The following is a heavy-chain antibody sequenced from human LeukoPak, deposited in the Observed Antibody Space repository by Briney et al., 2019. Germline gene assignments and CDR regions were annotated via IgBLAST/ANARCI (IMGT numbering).Heavy chain of an antibody. CDR2: ISSTSTNI. Sequence: NTGGSLRLSCAASGFTFSTYSMNWVRQAPGKGLEWVSSISSTSTNIYYADSVKGRFIISRDNAKNSLSLQMNSLRVEDTAVYFCTREKQVGASSDHWGQGTLVSVSS. D-gene: IGHD1-26*01. V-gene: IGHV3-21*01. J-gene: IGHJ5*02. CDR3: TREKQVGASSDH. CDR1: GFTFSTYS.